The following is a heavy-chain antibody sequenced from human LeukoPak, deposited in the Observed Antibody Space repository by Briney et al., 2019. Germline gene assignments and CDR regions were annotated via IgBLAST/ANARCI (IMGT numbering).Heavy chain of an antibody. CDR1: GHTFTSYN. J-gene: IGHJ6*02. Sequence: GASVKVSCKASGHTFTSYNMHWVRQAPGQGPEWMGIINPSGGSTSYAQKFQGRVTMTRDTSTSTVYMELSSLRSEDTAVYYCTGQEKYYYYGMDVWGQGTTVTVSS. CDR2: INPSGGST. CDR3: TGQEKYYYYGMDV. V-gene: IGHV1-46*01.